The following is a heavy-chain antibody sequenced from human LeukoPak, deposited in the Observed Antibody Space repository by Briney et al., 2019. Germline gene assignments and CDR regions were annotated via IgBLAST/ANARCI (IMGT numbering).Heavy chain of an antibody. Sequence: GGSLRLSCAASGFTFSSYSMNWVRQAPGKGLEWVSFISSSSSNIHYADSVKGRFTISRDNAKNSLYLQMNSLRAEDTAVYYCARDPSYYDSSGYSDYWGQGTLVTVSS. V-gene: IGHV3-21*01. CDR3: ARDPSYYDSSGYSDY. D-gene: IGHD3-22*01. CDR1: GFTFSSYS. CDR2: ISSSSSNI. J-gene: IGHJ4*02.